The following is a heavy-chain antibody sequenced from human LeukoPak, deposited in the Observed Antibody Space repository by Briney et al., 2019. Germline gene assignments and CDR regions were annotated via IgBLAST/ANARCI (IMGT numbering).Heavy chain of an antibody. V-gene: IGHV1-69*13. CDR1: GGTFSSYA. D-gene: IGHD4-17*01. CDR2: IIPIFGTA. CDR3: ARASDDYGDYSYFDY. Sequence: ASVKVSFKASGGTFSSYAISWVRQAPGQGLEWMGGIIPIFGTANYAQKFQGRVTITADESTSTAYMELSSLRSEDTAVYYCARASDDYGDYSYFDYWGQGTLVTVSS. J-gene: IGHJ4*02.